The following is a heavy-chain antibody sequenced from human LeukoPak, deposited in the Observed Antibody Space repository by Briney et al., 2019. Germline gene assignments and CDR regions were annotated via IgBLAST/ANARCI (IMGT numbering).Heavy chain of an antibody. CDR3: ARGFDDILTDYYLPDGNWFDP. CDR1: RGSIISGGYY. V-gene: IGHV4-31*03. CDR2: IYYSGST. Sequence: SETLSLTCTVSRGSIISGGYYWSWIRQHPGKGLEWIGYIYYSGSTYYNPSLKGRATISVDTSKNQFPLKLSSVTAADTAVYYCARGFDDILTDYYLPDGNWFDPWGQGTLVTVSS. D-gene: IGHD3-9*01. J-gene: IGHJ5*02.